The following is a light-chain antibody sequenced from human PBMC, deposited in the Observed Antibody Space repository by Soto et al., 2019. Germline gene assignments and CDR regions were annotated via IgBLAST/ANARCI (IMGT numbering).Light chain of an antibody. CDR2: GAS. CDR3: QQYGDSPFT. V-gene: IGKV3-20*01. Sequence: EIVLTQSPGTLSLSPGERATLSCRASQSVISSYLDWYQQQPGQAHSLLIYGASSRDTGIPDRFSGRGSGTAFTLTISRLEPEEFALYYCQQYGDSPFTFGQGTKV. J-gene: IGKJ1*01. CDR1: QSVISSY.